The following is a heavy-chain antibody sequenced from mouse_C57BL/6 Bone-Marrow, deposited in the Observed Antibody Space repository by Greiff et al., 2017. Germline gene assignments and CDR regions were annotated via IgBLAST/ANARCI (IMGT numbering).Heavy chain of an antibody. CDR3: ARGYYGSSYGYYAMDY. V-gene: IGHV1-18*01. J-gene: IGHJ4*01. D-gene: IGHD1-1*01. Sequence: EVKLVESGPELVKPGASVKIPCKASGYTFTDYNMDWVKQSHGKSLEWIGDINPNNGGTIYNQKFKGKATLTVDKSSSTAYMELRSLTSEDTAVYYCARGYYGSSYGYYAMDYWGQGTSVTVSS. CDR2: INPNNGGT. CDR1: GYTFTDYN.